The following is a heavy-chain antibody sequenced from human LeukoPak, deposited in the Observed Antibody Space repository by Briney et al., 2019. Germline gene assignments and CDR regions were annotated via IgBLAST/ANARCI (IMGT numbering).Heavy chain of an antibody. V-gene: IGHV3-21*01. CDR3: ARAYSERYGLGYYYMDV. CDR2: ISSSSYYI. CDR1: GFTFSSNN. Sequence: PGGSLRLSCAASGFTFSSNNMNWVRQAPGKGLEWVSSISSSSYYIYYADSVKGRFTISRDNAKKSLYLQMNSLRVEDTAVYYCARAYSERYGLGYYYMDVWGKGTTVTVSS. J-gene: IGHJ6*03. D-gene: IGHD1-26*01.